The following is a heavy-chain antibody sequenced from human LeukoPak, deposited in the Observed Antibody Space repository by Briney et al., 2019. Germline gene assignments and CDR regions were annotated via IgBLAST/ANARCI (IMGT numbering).Heavy chain of an antibody. D-gene: IGHD3-3*01. CDR3: ARLGIFGVVIRAYFDY. CDR2: IYPGDSDT. J-gene: IGHJ4*02. CDR1: GYSFTSYW. V-gene: IGHV5-51*01. Sequence: GESLKISCKGSGYSFTSYWIGWVRQMPGKGLEWMGIIYPGDSDTRYSPSFQGQVTISADKSISTAYLQWSSLKASDTAMYYCARLGIFGVVIRAYFDYWGQGTLVTVSS.